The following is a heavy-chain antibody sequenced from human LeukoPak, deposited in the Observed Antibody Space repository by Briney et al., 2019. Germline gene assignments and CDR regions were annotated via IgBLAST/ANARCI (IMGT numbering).Heavy chain of an antibody. Sequence: PGGSLRLSCAASGFTFSSYSMNWVRQAPGKGLEWVSNISSSSSTIYYADSVKGRFTISRDNAKNSLYLRMNSLRAEDTAVYYCARVTQDIVVVPAAIAYTSFDYWGQGTLVTVSS. CDR3: ARVTQDIVVVPAAIAYTSFDY. V-gene: IGHV3-48*01. CDR2: ISSSSSTI. CDR1: GFTFSSYS. J-gene: IGHJ4*02. D-gene: IGHD2-2*02.